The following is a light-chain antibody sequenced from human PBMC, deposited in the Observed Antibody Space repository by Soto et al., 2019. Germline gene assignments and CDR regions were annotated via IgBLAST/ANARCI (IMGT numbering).Light chain of an antibody. V-gene: IGKV3-20*01. Sequence: ENVLTQSPGTLSLSPGETATLSCRASQVTSRYLSWYQQRPGQAPRILIYGASSRATGIPDRFSGSGSGTDFTLTISRLEPEDFAVYYCQQYSTSPISFGQGTRLEIK. CDR1: QVTSRY. J-gene: IGKJ5*01. CDR3: QQYSTSPIS. CDR2: GAS.